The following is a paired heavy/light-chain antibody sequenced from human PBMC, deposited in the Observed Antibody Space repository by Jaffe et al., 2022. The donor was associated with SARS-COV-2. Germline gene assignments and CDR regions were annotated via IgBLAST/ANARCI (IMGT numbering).Light chain of an antibody. J-gene: IGKJ2*03. CDR2: DAS. V-gene: IGKV3-11*01. CDR3: QQRSIWPRS. Sequence: EIVLTQSPATLSLSPGERATLSCRASQDIRFFLAWYQQRPGQAPRLLIYDASKRATGIPDRFSGSGSGTDFTLTISSLEPEDSAVYYCQQRSIWPRSFGQGTKLEIK. CDR1: QDIRFF.
Heavy chain of an antibody. CDR3: VKDLEGKFGDFHH. D-gene: IGHD3-16*01. CDR2: IQNDGGKT. Sequence: VQLVESGGGLVQPGGSLRLSCSASGFTFSTYSMHWVRQAPGKGLEYVSEIQNDGGKTYYVDSVKGRFTISRDNSKNTLFLQMSSLRVEDTAVYFCVKDLEGKFGDFHHWGQGTLVTVSS. CDR1: GFTFSTYS. V-gene: IGHV3-64D*09. J-gene: IGHJ1*01.